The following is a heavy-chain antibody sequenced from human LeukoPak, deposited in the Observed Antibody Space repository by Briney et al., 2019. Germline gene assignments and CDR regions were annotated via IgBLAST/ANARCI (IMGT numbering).Heavy chain of an antibody. V-gene: IGHV4-4*07. Sequence: SETLSLTCTVSGGSISSYYWSWIRQPAGKGLEWIGRIYTSASTNYNPSPKSRDTMSVDTSKIQFSLKLSSVTAADTAVYYCARGSGTLHFDIWGQGTMVTVSS. CDR3: ARGSGTLHFDI. D-gene: IGHD3-10*01. CDR2: IYTSAST. CDR1: GGSISSYY. J-gene: IGHJ3*02.